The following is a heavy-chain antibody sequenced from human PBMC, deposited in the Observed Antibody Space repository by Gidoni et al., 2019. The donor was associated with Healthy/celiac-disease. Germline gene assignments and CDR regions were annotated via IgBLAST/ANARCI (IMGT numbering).Heavy chain of an antibody. Sequence: QLQLQESGPGLVKPSETLSLTCTVSGCPISSSSDYWGWIRQPPGKGLEWIGSIYYSGSTYYNPSLKSRVTISVDTSKNQFSLKLSSVTAADTAVYYCEAELTRGSGWYQYDYWGQGTLVTVSS. V-gene: IGHV4-39*07. CDR1: GCPISSSSDY. J-gene: IGHJ4*02. CDR2: IYYSGST. CDR3: EAELTRGSGWYQYDY. D-gene: IGHD6-19*01.